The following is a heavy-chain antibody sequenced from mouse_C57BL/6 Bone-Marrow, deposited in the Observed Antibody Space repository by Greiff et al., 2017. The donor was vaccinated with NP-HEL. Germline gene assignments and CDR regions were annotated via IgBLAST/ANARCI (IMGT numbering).Heavy chain of an antibody. Sequence: DVMLVESGGGLVKPGGSLKLSCAASGFTFSSYAMSWVRQTPEKRLEWVATISDGGSYTYYPDNVKGRFTIARDNAKNNLYLQMSHLKSEDTAMYYCAREYYSNYEKGYFDYWGQGTTLTVSS. V-gene: IGHV5-4*01. CDR1: GFTFSSYA. J-gene: IGHJ2*01. D-gene: IGHD2-5*01. CDR2: ISDGGSYT. CDR3: AREYYSNYEKGYFDY.